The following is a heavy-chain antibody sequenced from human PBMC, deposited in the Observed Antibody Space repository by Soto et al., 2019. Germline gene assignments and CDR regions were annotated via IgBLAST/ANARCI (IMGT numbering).Heavy chain of an antibody. Sequence: ASVKGSCKASGYTFTSYDINWVRQATGQGLEWMGWMNPNSGNTGYAQKFQGRVTMTRNTSISTAYTELSSLRSEDTAVYYCARDSTGNTGYYYGMDVWGQGTTVTVSS. CDR1: GYTFTSYD. CDR2: MNPNSGNT. J-gene: IGHJ6*02. D-gene: IGHD1-1*01. CDR3: ARDSTGNTGYYYGMDV. V-gene: IGHV1-8*01.